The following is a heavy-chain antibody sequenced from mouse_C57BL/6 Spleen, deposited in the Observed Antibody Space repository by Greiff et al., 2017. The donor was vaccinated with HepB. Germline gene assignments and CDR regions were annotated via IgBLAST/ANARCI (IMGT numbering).Heavy chain of an antibody. CDR1: GYNFTSYW. V-gene: IGHV1-64*01. D-gene: IGHD1-1*01. Sequence: QVQLQQPGAELVKPGASVKLSCKASGYNFTSYWMHWVKQRPGQGLEWIGMIHPNSGSTNYNEKFKSKATLTVDKSSSTAYMQLSSLTSEDSAVYYCARSLTTVPVRWYFDVWGTGTTVTVSS. CDR3: ARSLTTVPVRWYFDV. J-gene: IGHJ1*03. CDR2: IHPNSGST.